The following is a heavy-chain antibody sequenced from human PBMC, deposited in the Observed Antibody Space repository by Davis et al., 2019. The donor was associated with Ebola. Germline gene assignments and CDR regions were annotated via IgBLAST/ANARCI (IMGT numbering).Heavy chain of an antibody. D-gene: IGHD6-19*01. V-gene: IGHV3-30*04. CDR2: VSHSEREK. CDR3: AKDGAVAGFDS. J-gene: IGHJ4*02. CDR1: GFTFSNYA. Sequence: PGGSLRLSCAASGFTFSNYAMHWVRQAPGKGLEWVAVVSHSEREKFYADSVKGRFTISRDNSKNTLYLHMISLRADDTAIYYCAKDGAVAGFDSWGQGALVTVSS.